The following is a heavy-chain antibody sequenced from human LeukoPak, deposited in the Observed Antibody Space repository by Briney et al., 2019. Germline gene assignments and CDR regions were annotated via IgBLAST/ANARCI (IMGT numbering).Heavy chain of an antibody. Sequence: GGSLRLSCAASGFTFSSYGMSWVRQAPGKGLEWVSAISGSGGSTYYADSVKGRFTISRDNSKNTLYLQMNSLRAEDTAVYYCAGGSSWPLFRFDPWGQGTLVTVSS. V-gene: IGHV3-23*01. J-gene: IGHJ5*02. D-gene: IGHD6-13*01. CDR1: GFTFSSYG. CDR3: AGGSSWPLFRFDP. CDR2: ISGSGGST.